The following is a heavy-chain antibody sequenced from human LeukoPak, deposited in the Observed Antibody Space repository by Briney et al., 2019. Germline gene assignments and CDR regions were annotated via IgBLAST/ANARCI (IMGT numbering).Heavy chain of an antibody. CDR2: IYHSGST. J-gene: IGHJ3*02. CDR3: ASGTYYYDSSGYPDAFDI. V-gene: IGHV4-4*02. Sequence: SETLSLTCAVSGGSISSSNWWSWVRQPPGQGLEWIGEIYHSGSTNYNPSLKSRVTISVDTSKNQFSLKLSSVTAADTAVYYCASGTYYYDSSGYPDAFDIWGQGTMVTVSS. CDR1: GGSISSSNW. D-gene: IGHD3-22*01.